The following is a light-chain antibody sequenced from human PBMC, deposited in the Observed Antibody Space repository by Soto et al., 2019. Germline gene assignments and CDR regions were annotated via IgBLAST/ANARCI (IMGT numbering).Light chain of an antibody. V-gene: IGKV4-1*01. Sequence: DIVMTQSPDSLAVSLGERATINCRSSQSVLYSSSNKNYLAWYQQKPGQPPKLLIYWASTRESGVPDRFSGSGSGTDITLTISSLQAEDVAVYYCQQYCSSPWTFGQGTKVDIK. CDR1: QSVLYSSSNKNY. CDR3: QQYCSSPWT. CDR2: WAS. J-gene: IGKJ1*01.